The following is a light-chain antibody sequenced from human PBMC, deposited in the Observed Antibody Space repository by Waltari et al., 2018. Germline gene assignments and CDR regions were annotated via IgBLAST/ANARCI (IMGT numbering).Light chain of an antibody. CDR1: QSITTY. V-gene: IGKV3-11*01. CDR3: QQRKNWPIT. Sequence: EIVLTQSPATLSLSPGERATLSCRARQSITTYLAWYQQQPGQAPRLLISDAFSRATGIPARFSGSGSGTDFTLTISSLEPEDFAIYYCQQRKNWPITFGQGTRLDIK. CDR2: DAF. J-gene: IGKJ5*01.